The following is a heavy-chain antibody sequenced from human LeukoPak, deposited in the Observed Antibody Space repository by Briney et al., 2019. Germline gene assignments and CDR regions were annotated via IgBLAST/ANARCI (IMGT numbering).Heavy chain of an antibody. CDR1: GYTVTISG. V-gene: IGHV1-18*01. J-gene: IGHJ4*02. Sequence: TVKLSCKASGYTVTISGMMCVTRAPGHGLEWLGWISRYNGNTNYAQKFQGRFAMTPDTPTTTAYMELRSLRSDDTAVYYCARYTAAGTSVDYWGPGTLVTVSS. CDR2: ISRYNGNT. D-gene: IGHD6-13*01. CDR3: ARYTAAGTSVDY.